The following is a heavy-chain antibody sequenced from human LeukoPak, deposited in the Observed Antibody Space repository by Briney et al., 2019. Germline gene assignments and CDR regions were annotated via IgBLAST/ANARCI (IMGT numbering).Heavy chain of an antibody. V-gene: IGHV3-23*01. D-gene: IGHD2-2*02. CDR1: GRTFSSYA. J-gene: IGHJ4*02. CDR3: TKGYTNIDY. Sequence: GGSLRLSCAASGRTFSSYAMSWVRQAPGKGLDWVSSIGGSGAGTYYADSVKGRFTISRDNSKNTLYLQMDSLRAEDTALYYCTKGYTNIDYWGQGTLVTVSS. CDR2: IGGSGAGT.